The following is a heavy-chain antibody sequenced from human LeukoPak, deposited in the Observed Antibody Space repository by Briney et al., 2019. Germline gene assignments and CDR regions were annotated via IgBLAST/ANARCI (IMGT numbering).Heavy chain of an antibody. CDR3: ARVGVYCSGGSCYFAFDI. CDR1: GGSISSSSYY. Sequence: SETLSLTCTVSGGSISSSSYYWGWIRQPPGKGLEWIGSIYYSGSTYYNPSLKSRVTISVDTSKNQFSLKLSSETAADTAVYYCARVGVYCSGGSCYFAFDIWGQGTMVTVSS. J-gene: IGHJ3*02. V-gene: IGHV4-39*07. CDR2: IYYSGST. D-gene: IGHD2-15*01.